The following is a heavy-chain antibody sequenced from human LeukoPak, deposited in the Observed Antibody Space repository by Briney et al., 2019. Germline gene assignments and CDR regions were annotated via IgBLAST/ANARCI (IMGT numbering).Heavy chain of an antibody. D-gene: IGHD1-26*01. J-gene: IGHJ4*02. V-gene: IGHV2-70*11. CDR1: GFSLSTSGMW. CDR2: CDWDDDK. CDR3: ARGSYHAPYFDY. Sequence: GAGPTLVKPTQTLTLTCTFSGFSLSTSGMWVSWIRQPPRKALEWLARCDWDDDKYYSTSLKTRLTISKDTSKNQVVLTMTNMDPVDTATYYCARGSYHAPYFDYWGQGTLVTVSS.